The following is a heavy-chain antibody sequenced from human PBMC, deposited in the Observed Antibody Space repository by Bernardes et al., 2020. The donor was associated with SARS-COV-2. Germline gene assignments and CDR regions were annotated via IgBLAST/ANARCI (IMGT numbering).Heavy chain of an antibody. V-gene: IGHV1-18*04. CDR3: ARDFPPYCTGGVCYFDY. CDR2: ISPYNDDT. Sequence: ASVKVSCKASGYTFTSYGITWVRQAPGQGLEWMGWISPYNDDTNYAQNLQGRVTMTKDTSTSTAYMELRSLRSDDTAVYYCARDFPPYCTGGVCYFDYWGQGTLVTVSS. D-gene: IGHD2-8*02. J-gene: IGHJ4*02. CDR1: GYTFTSYG.